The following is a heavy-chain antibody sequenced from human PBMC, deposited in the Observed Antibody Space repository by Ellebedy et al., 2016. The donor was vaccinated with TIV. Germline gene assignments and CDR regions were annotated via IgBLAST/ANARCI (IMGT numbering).Heavy chain of an antibody. J-gene: IGHJ4*02. D-gene: IGHD3-3*01. CDR2: IYYSGST. CDR1: GGSVSSGTYY. V-gene: IGHV4-61*01. CDR3: ASLPYDFWSGYYPDC. Sequence: SETLSLXXTVSGGSVSSGTYYWSWIRQPPGKGLEWIGYIYYSGSTNYNPSLKSRVTISVDTSKNQFSLKLSSVTAADTAVYYWASLPYDFWSGYYPDCWGPGTLVTVSS.